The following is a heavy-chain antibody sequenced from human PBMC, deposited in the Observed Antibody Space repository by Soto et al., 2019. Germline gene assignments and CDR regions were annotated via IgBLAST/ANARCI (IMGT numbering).Heavy chain of an antibody. Sequence: EVQLLESGGGLVQPGGSLRLSCAASGFTFSSYAMSWVRQAPGKGLEWVSAISGSGGSTYYADSVKGRFTISRDNSKHTLYLQMNSLRAEDTAVYYCAKEGTYYDFWSGYLGYYFDYWGPGTLVTVSS. D-gene: IGHD3-3*01. CDR3: AKEGTYYDFWSGYLGYYFDY. J-gene: IGHJ4*02. CDR2: ISGSGGST. CDR1: GFTFSSYA. V-gene: IGHV3-23*01.